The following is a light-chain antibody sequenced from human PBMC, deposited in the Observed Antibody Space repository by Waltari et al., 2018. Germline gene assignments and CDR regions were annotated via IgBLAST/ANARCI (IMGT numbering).Light chain of an antibody. V-gene: IGLV1-40*01. CDR1: SSNIGAGYD. CDR3: QSFDSSLTGSDVV. Sequence: QSVLTPPPSVSGAPGQRVTISCPGSSSNIGAGYDVHWYQQLPGTAPKLLSYANTNRPSGVPDRFSGSKSGTSASLAISGLQAEDEADYYCQSFDSSLTGSDVVFGGGTKLTVL. CDR2: ANT. J-gene: IGLJ2*01.